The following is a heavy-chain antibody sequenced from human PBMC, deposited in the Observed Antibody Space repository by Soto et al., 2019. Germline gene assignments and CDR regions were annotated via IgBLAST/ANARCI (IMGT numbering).Heavy chain of an antibody. D-gene: IGHD3-22*01. CDR2: IYHSGST. Sequence: QVQLQESGPGLVKPSGTLSLTCAVSGGSISSSNWWSWVRQPPGKGLEWIGEIYHSGSTNYNPSLKSRFTISVAKSKNQFSLKLSSVTAADTAVYYCARVLRHYYDRLQLMDVWGQGTTVTVSS. J-gene: IGHJ6*02. CDR1: GGSISSSNW. V-gene: IGHV4-4*02. CDR3: ARVLRHYYDRLQLMDV.